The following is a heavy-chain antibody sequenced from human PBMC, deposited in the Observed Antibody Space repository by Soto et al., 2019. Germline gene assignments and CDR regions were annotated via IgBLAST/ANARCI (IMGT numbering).Heavy chain of an antibody. D-gene: IGHD6-13*01. CDR2: IIPIFGTA. V-gene: IGHV1-69*01. Sequence: QVQLVQSGAEVKKPGSSVKVSCKASGGTFSSYAISWVRQAPGQGLEWMGGIIPIFGTANYAQKLQGRVTITADESTSTAYMELSNLRSEDTAVYYCARGEHSSSWYYFDYWGQGTLVTVSS. CDR1: GGTFSSYA. CDR3: ARGEHSSSWYYFDY. J-gene: IGHJ4*02.